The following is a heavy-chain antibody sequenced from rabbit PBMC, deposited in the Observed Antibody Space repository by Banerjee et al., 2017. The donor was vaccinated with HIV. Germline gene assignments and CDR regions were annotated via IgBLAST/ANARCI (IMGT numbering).Heavy chain of an antibody. CDR1: GFSFSNTYV. V-gene: IGHV1S45*01. CDR3: ARDLAGVIGWNFGL. CDR2: INTSSGNT. Sequence: QEQLEESGGDLVKPEGSLTLTCTASGFSFSNTYVICWVRQAPGKGLEWIGCINTSSGNTVYASWAKGRFTISKTSSTTVTLQMTSMTAADTATDLFARDLAGVIGWNFGLWGPGTLVTVS. D-gene: IGHD4-1*01. J-gene: IGHJ6*01.